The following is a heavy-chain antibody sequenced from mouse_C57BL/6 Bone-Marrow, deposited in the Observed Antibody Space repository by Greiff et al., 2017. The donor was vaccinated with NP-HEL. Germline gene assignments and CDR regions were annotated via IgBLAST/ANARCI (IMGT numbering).Heavy chain of an antibody. V-gene: IGHV10-1*01. CDR2: IRSKSNNYAT. CDR1: GFSFNTYA. Sequence: EVQGVESGGGLVQPKGSLKLSCAASGFSFNTYAMNWVRQAPGKGLEWVARIRSKSNNYATYYADSLKDRFTISRDDSEGMLYLQMNNLKTEDTAMYYCVRQGYDGYYLDYWGQGTTLTVSS. CDR3: VRQGYDGYYLDY. J-gene: IGHJ2*01. D-gene: IGHD2-3*01.